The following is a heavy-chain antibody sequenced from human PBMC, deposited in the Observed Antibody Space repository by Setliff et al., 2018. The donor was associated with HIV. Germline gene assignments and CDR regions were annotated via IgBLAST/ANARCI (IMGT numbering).Heavy chain of an antibody. CDR3: AKDGDYRNWDYDAFDI. V-gene: IGHV1-18*01. D-gene: IGHD1-7*01. Sequence: GASVKVSCKASGSTSSTDAISWVRQAPGQGLEWMGWISTYGGSTNYAQKFQGRVSMTTDTSTSTVYMELTNLRSDDTAVYYCAKDGDYRNWDYDAFDIWGQGTMVTVSS. CDR1: GSTSSTDA. J-gene: IGHJ3*02. CDR2: ISTYGGST.